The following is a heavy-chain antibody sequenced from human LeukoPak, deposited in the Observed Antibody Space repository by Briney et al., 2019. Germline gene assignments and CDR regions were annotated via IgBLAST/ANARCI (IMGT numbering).Heavy chain of an antibody. D-gene: IGHD5-18*01. CDR2: ISRGGST. Sequence: GGSLRLSCAASGFTVSSNYMSWVRQAPGKGLEWVSVISRGGSTYYADSVKGRFTISRDNSKNTLYLQMNSLRAEDTAVYYCARDRYSYGYSVYYYYGMDVWGQGTTVTVSS. V-gene: IGHV3-53*01. CDR3: ARDRYSYGYSVYYYYGMDV. J-gene: IGHJ6*02. CDR1: GFTVSSNY.